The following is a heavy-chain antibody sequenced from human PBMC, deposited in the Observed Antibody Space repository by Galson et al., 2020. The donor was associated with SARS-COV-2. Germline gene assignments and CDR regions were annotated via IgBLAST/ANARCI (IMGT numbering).Heavy chain of an antibody. CDR3: ASLLDRHWD. V-gene: IGHV4-34*12. D-gene: IGHD7-27*01. Sequence: SETLSLTCTVYGGSFSAYFWSWFRQPPGKGLEWIGEIMNSGSTNYNPSLKSRVTISVDTSKNQFSRKLSSVTAADTAVYYCASLLDRHWDWGQGTLVTVSS. CDR2: IMNSGST. CDR1: GGSFSAYF. J-gene: IGHJ4*02.